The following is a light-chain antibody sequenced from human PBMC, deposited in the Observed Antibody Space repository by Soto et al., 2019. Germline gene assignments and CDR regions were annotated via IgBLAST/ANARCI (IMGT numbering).Light chain of an antibody. J-gene: IGKJ5*01. CDR1: QSVSSY. CDR2: DAS. Sequence: EIVLTQSPATLSLSPGERATLSCRTSQSVSSYFAWYQQKPGRAPRLLIYDASNRATGIPARFIGSGSGTDFTLTIRSLEPADFAVYYCQQRSNWPITFGKGTRLEIK. CDR3: QQRSNWPIT. V-gene: IGKV3-11*01.